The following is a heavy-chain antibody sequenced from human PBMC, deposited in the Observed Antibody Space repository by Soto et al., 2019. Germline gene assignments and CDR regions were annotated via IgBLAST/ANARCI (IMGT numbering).Heavy chain of an antibody. CDR1: GGTFSNYA. CDR2: IIPLFGTA. J-gene: IGHJ4*02. V-gene: IGHV1-69*13. CDR3: ARPVEMATISRSYLFY. D-gene: IGHD5-12*01. Sequence: ASVKVSCKASGGTFSNYAINWVRQAPGQGLEWMGGIIPLFGTANYAQKFQGRVTITADESTSTAYLDLSSLRSEDTAVYYCARPVEMATISRSYLFYWGQGTLVTVSS.